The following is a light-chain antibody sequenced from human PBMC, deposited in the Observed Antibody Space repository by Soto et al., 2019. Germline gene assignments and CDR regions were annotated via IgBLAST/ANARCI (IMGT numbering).Light chain of an antibody. CDR3: QQRTNWRST. Sequence: ILLTQSPATLSLSPGETATLSCRASQSVDKYLAWYQQKPGQAPRLLIYDASNRATGIPDRFSRSGSGTDFTLTISSLEPEDFAVYFCQQRTNWRSTFGGGTKVEIK. CDR2: DAS. J-gene: IGKJ4*01. CDR1: QSVDKY. V-gene: IGKV3-11*01.